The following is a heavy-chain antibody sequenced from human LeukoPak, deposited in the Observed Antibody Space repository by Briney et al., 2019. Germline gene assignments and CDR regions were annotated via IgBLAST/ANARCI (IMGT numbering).Heavy chain of an antibody. CDR3: ARGKVQGGPLLWGTFDY. D-gene: IGHD7-27*01. J-gene: IGHJ4*02. CDR1: GGSFSGYY. Sequence: SETLSLTCAVYGGSFSGYYWSWIRQPPGKGLEWIGEINHSGSTNYNPSLKSRVTISVDTSKNQFSLKLSSVTAADTAVYYCARGKVQGGPLLWGTFDYWGQGTLVTVSS. CDR2: INHSGST. V-gene: IGHV4-34*01.